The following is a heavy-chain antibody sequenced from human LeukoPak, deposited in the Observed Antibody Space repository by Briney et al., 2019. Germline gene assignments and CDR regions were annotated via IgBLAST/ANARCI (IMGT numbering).Heavy chain of an antibody. J-gene: IGHJ4*02. CDR3: ARFRQWLNFDY. CDR2: IYYGGST. D-gene: IGHD6-19*01. CDR1: GGSISSHY. Sequence: SETLSLTCTVSGGSISSHYWSWIRQPPGKGLEWIGYIYYGGSTNYNPSLKSRVTISVDTSKNQFSLKLSSVTAADTAVYYCARFRQWLNFDYWGQGTLVTVSS. V-gene: IGHV4-59*11.